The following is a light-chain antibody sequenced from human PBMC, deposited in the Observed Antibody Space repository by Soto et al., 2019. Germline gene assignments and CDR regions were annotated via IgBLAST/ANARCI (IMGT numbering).Light chain of an antibody. CDR1: QRVSSY. V-gene: IGKV3-11*01. CDR3: QQRSNWPPIT. J-gene: IGKJ5*01. Sequence: EIVLTQYPATLSLSPGERATLSCRASQRVSSYLAWYQQKPGQAPRLLIYDASNRATGIPARFSGSGSGTDFTLTISSLEPEDCAVYYCQQRSNWPPITFGQGTRLEIK. CDR2: DAS.